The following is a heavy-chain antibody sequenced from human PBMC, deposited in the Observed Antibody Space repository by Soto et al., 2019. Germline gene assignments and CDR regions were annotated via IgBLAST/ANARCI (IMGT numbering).Heavy chain of an antibody. CDR2: IWHDGSEK. V-gene: IGHV3-33*01. J-gene: IGHJ6*02. Sequence: LRLSCATSGFVFSSYSMQWVRQAPGKGLEWVAAIWHDGSEKYYADLVKGRFTSSRDNSKSTLYLQMNSLRAEDTAVYYCARDPRDSPGAYYYNYYGLDVWGQGTTVTVSS. CDR1: GFVFSSYS. D-gene: IGHD2-21*01. CDR3: ARDPRDSPGAYYYNYYGLDV.